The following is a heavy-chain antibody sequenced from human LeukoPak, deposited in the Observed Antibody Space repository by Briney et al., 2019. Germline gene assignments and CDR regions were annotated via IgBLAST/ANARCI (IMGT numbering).Heavy chain of an antibody. CDR1: GFSFSSYS. J-gene: IGHJ4*02. D-gene: IGHD5-24*01. CDR3: ARGDRDGYRLYYFDY. CDR2: ISSSGAYI. Sequence: PGGSLRLSCAASGFSFSSYSMNWVRQAPGKGLEWVSSISSSGAYIYYADSMKGRFTTSRDSAKSSLYLQMNSLRAEDTAVYYCARGDRDGYRLYYFDYWGQGTLVTVSS. V-gene: IGHV3-21*01.